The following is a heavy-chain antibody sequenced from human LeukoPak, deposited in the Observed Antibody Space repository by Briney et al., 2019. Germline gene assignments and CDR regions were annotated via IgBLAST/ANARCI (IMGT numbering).Heavy chain of an antibody. CDR1: GYTFTDRY. CDR3: ARVGVEGASCYDY. Sequence: VSVKVSCKASGYTFTDRYFHWVRQAPGQGLEWMGWIDPNSGATTYAQKFQGRVTMTRDTSISTAYMELSSLRSDDTAVYYCARVGVEGASCYDYWGQGTLVTVSS. V-gene: IGHV1-2*02. J-gene: IGHJ4*02. D-gene: IGHD2-2*01. CDR2: IDPNSGAT.